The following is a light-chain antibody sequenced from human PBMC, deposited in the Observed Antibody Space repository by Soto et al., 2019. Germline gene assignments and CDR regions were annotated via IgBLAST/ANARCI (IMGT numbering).Light chain of an antibody. CDR3: QQYNSWPFT. V-gene: IGKV3-15*01. CDR2: GAS. Sequence: ETEMTQSPATLSVSPGERATLSCRASQSVSSKLAWYQQKVGQSPRLLIHGASTRATGVPARFSGSGSGTEFTLTISSLQSEDFAVYYCQQYNSWPFTFGPGTKVDT. J-gene: IGKJ3*01. CDR1: QSVSSK.